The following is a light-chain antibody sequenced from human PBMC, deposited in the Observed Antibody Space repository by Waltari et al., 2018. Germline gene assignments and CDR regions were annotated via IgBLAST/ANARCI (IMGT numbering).Light chain of an antibody. J-gene: IGKJ1*01. CDR1: QSVTSN. CDR2: GAS. V-gene: IGKV3-15*01. CDR3: QQYNDWPPWT. Sequence: EIVMTQSPSSLSLSPGERATLSCRASQSVTSNLAWYQQKPGQAPRLLIYGASTRAAGIPVRFSGSGSGTEFTLTVSGLQSEDFAMYYCQQYNDWPPWTFGQGTKVEIK.